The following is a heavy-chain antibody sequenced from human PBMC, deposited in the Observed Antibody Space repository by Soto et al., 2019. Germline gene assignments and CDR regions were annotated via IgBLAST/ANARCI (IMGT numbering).Heavy chain of an antibody. D-gene: IGHD3-9*01. CDR1: GGTFSSYT. CDR2: IIPILGIA. J-gene: IGHJ4*02. Sequence: SVKVSCKASGGTFSSYTISWVRQAPGQGLEWMGRIIPILGIANYAQKFQGRVTITADKSTSTAYMELSSLRSEDTAVYYCARYDSSIYDILTGPFDYWGQGTLVTVSS. CDR3: ARYDSSIYDILTGPFDY. V-gene: IGHV1-69*02.